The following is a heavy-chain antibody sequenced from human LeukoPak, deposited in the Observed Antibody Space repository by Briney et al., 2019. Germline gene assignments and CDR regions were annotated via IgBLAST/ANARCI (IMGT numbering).Heavy chain of an antibody. Sequence: PGGSLRLSCAASGFTFSSYGMHWVRQAPGKGLEWVAFIRYDGSNKYYVDSVKGRFTISRDNAKNSLYLQMNSLRAEDTALYYCAKDYGSGSYYYDAFDIWGQGTMVTVSS. J-gene: IGHJ3*02. V-gene: IGHV3-30*02. CDR1: GFTFSSYG. D-gene: IGHD3-10*01. CDR2: IRYDGSNK. CDR3: AKDYGSGSYYYDAFDI.